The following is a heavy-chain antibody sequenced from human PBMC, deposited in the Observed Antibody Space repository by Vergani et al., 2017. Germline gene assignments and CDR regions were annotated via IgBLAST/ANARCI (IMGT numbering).Heavy chain of an antibody. V-gene: IGHV3-30*02. CDR2: IQKDGIDN. CDR1: GFPFSTYG. CDR3: VKDHPVLDE. Sequence: QVQLVESGGGVVQPGESLRLSCAASGFPFSTYGMHWVSQAPGKGLEWVACIQKDGIDNFYADSVRGRFTISRDISTNSFYLEMNSLSAEETALYHCVKDHPVLDEWGRGTLVSVS. J-gene: IGHJ4*01.